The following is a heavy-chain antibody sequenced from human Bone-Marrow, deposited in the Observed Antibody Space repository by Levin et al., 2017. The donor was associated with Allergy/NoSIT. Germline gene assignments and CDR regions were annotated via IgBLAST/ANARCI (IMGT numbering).Heavy chain of an antibody. V-gene: IGHV4-59*01. CDR3: ARDRGYYDSSGYYHDAFDI. D-gene: IGHD3-22*01. CDR1: GGSISSYY. Sequence: SETLSLTCTVSGGSISSYYWSWIRQPPGKGLEWIGYIYYSGSTNYNPSLKSRVTISVDTSKNQFSLKLSSVTAADTAVYYCARDRGYYDSSGYYHDAFDIWGQGTMVTVSS. J-gene: IGHJ3*02. CDR2: IYYSGST.